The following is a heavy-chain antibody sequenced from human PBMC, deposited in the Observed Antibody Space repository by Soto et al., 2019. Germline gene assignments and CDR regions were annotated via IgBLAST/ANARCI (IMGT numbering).Heavy chain of an antibody. V-gene: IGHV4-39*01. CDR1: GGSISSSSFH. D-gene: IGHD6-13*01. Sequence: QLQLQESGPGLVKPSETLSLTCTVSGGSISSSSFHWGWIRQPPGKGLEWIGSIYYSGSTYYSPSLKNRIPXPXXXSXXPFPLKLSAVTAADTAVYYCARRERAAGTDWWFDPWGQGTLVTVSS. CDR2: IYYSGST. J-gene: IGHJ5*02. CDR3: ARRERAAGTDWWFDP.